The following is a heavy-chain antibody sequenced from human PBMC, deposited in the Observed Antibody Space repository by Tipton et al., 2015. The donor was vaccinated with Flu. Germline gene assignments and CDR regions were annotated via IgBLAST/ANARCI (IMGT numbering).Heavy chain of an antibody. CDR1: GGSISSYY. V-gene: IGHV4-59*01. CDR3: ARDGAGTPY. D-gene: IGHD6-19*01. J-gene: IGHJ4*02. Sequence: LSLTCTVSGGSISSYYWSWIRQPPGKGLEWIGYIYYSGSTNYNPSLKSRVTISVDTSKNQFSLKLSSVTAADTAVYYCARDGAGTPYWGQGTLVTVSS. CDR2: IYYSGST.